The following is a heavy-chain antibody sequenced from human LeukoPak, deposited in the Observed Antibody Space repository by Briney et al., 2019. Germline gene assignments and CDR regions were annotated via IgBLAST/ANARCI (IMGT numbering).Heavy chain of an antibody. CDR1: GYTFTSYY. V-gene: IGHV1-46*01. Sequence: VSVKVSCKASGYTFTSYYMHWVRQAPGQGLEWMGIINPSGGSTSYAQKFQGRVTMTRDTSISTAYMELSRLRSDDTAVYYCASISAGYCSGGSCYQHDYWGQGTLVTVSS. CDR2: INPSGGST. J-gene: IGHJ4*02. CDR3: ASISAGYCSGGSCYQHDY. D-gene: IGHD2-15*01.